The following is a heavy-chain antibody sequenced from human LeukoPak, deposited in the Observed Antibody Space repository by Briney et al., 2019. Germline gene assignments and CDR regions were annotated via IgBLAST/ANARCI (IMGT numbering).Heavy chain of an antibody. CDR3: ARGASRREMATIYYFDY. Sequence: SETLSLTCTVSGGSISSYYWSWIRQPAGKGLEWIGRICTSGSTNYNPSLKSRVTISVDTSKNQFSLKLSSVTAADTAVYYCARGASRREMATIYYFDYWGQGTLVTVSS. CDR2: ICTSGST. J-gene: IGHJ4*02. V-gene: IGHV4-4*07. D-gene: IGHD5-24*01. CDR1: GGSISSYY.